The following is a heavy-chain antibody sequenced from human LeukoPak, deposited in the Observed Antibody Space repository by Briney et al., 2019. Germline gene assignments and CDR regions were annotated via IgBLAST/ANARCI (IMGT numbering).Heavy chain of an antibody. V-gene: IGHV3-48*04. CDR3: ARRVLKFWSGYSGYMDV. CDR2: ISSSSSTI. J-gene: IGHJ6*03. Sequence: GGSLRLSCAASGFTFSSYSMNWVRQAPGKGLEWVSYISSSSSTIYYADSVKGRFTISRDNAKNSLYLQMNSLRAEDTAVYYCARRVLKFWSGYSGYMDVWGKGTTVTVSS. CDR1: GFTFSSYS. D-gene: IGHD3-3*01.